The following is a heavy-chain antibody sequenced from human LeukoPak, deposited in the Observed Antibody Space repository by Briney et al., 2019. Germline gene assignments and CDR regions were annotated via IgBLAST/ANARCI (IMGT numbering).Heavy chain of an antibody. J-gene: IGHJ4*02. CDR1: GLAFSSYS. V-gene: IGHV3-30*04. CDR3: ARGASGYSYG. Sequence: GGSLRLSCVASGLAFSSYSMHWVRQAPGKGLEWVGVISYDGSDEYYTDSVKGRFTISRDNAKNTLYLQMNSLRAEDTAVYYCARGASGYSYGWGQGTLVTVSS. D-gene: IGHD5-18*01. CDR2: ISYDGSDE.